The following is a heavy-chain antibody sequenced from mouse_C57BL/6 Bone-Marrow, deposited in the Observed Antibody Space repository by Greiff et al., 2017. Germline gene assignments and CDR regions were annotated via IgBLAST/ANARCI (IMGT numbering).Heavy chain of an antibody. CDR1: GYSITSGYY. J-gene: IGHJ3*01. CDR3: ARIYYGNFFAY. Sequence: VQLQQSGPGLVKPSQSLSLTCSVTGYSITSGYYWNWIRQFPGNKLEWMGYISYDGSNNYNPSLKNRISITRDTSKNQFFLKLNSVTTEDTATYYCARIYYGNFFAYWGQGTLVTVSA. V-gene: IGHV3-6*01. D-gene: IGHD2-1*01. CDR2: ISYDGSN.